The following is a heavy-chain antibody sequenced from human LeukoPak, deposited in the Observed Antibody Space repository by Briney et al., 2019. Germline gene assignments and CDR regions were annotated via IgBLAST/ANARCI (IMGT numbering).Heavy chain of an antibody. CDR2: MNPNSGNT. D-gene: IGHD3-3*01. V-gene: IGHV1-8*02. Sequence: ASVKVSCKASGYTLTSYDINWVRQATGQGLEWMGWMNPNSGNTGYAQKFQGRVTMTRNTSISTAYMELSSLRSEDTAVYYCASRSLERAALNFDYWGQGTLVTVSS. CDR3: ASRSLERAALNFDY. J-gene: IGHJ4*02. CDR1: GYTLTSYD.